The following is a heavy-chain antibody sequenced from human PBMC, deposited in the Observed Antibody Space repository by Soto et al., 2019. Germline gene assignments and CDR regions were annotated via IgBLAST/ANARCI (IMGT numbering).Heavy chain of an antibody. CDR1: GFTFSSYG. CDR2: ISYDGSNK. J-gene: IGHJ4*02. CDR3: AKERSYYYDSGIFDY. D-gene: IGHD3-22*01. Sequence: QVQLVESGGGVVQPGRSLRLSCAASGFTFSSYGMHWVRQAPGKGLEWVAVISYDGSNKYYADSVKGRFTISRDNSKNTLYLQRNSLRAEDTAVYYCAKERSYYYDSGIFDYWGQGTLVPVSS. V-gene: IGHV3-30*18.